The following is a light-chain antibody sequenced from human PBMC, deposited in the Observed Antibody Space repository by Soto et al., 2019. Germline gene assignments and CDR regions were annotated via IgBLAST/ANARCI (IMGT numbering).Light chain of an antibody. CDR1: GSSIGTNT. Sequence: QSALTQPPSASGTPGQRVTISCSGSGSSIGTNTVNWYRQLPGTAPKLLIYGDNQRPSGVPDRFSGSKSGTSASLAISGLQSEDEADYYCAAWDGSLNNVLFGGGTQLTV. CDR3: AAWDGSLNNVL. CDR2: GDN. V-gene: IGLV1-44*01. J-gene: IGLJ2*01.